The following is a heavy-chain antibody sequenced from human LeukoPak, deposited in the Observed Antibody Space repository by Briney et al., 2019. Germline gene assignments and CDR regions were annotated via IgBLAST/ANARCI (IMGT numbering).Heavy chain of an antibody. D-gene: IGHD3-16*01. CDR2: IWSDGSQT. J-gene: IGHJ4*02. Sequence: PGGSLRLSCAASGFSFSGDAIHWVRQAPAKGMEWVALIWSDGSQTKYAGSVKGRFTVSRDNSKNTAFLQMSGLTVEDTAVYYCAGAAGLGNYLIDYWGQGTLVTVSS. V-gene: IGHV3-33*01. CDR1: GFSFSGDA. CDR3: AGAAGLGNYLIDY.